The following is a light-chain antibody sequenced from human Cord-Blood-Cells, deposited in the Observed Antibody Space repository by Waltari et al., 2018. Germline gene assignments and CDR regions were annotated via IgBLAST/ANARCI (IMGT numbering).Light chain of an antibody. CDR1: QSISSY. V-gene: IGKV1-39*01. CDR3: QPSYSTPYT. CDR2: AAS. Sequence: DIQMTQSPSSLSASVGDRVTITCRASQSISSYLNWYQQKPGKAPKLLIYAASSLQSWVPSRFSGSGSGTDFTLTISSLQPEDFATYYCQPSYSTPYTFGQGTKLEIK. J-gene: IGKJ2*01.